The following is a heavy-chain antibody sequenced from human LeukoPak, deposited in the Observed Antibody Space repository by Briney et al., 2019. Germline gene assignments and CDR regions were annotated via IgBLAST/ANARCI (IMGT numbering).Heavy chain of an antibody. J-gene: IGHJ6*03. CDR1: GFTFSGFA. CDR3: TTSRITIFGVVIIRPYYYYYYMDV. CDR2: ISGGGESI. V-gene: IGHV3-23*01. Sequence: GGSLRLSCAASGFTFSGFAMSWVRQAPGTGLEWVSAISGGGESINYADSVKGRFTISRDNSKNTLSLQMNSLKTEDTAVYYCTTSRITIFGVVIIRPYYYYYYMDVWGKGTTVTVSS. D-gene: IGHD3-3*01.